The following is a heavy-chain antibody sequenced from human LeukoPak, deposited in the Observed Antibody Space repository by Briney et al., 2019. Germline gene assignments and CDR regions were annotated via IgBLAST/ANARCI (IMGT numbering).Heavy chain of an antibody. J-gene: IGHJ4*02. CDR3: AKTTTGYSSGRFPGRPVDY. D-gene: IGHD6-19*01. Sequence: GGSLRLSCAASGFTFSSYAMYWVRQAPGKGLEWVSGIFGSGGSTHYADSVKGRFTISRDNSKNTVYLQMNSLRAEDTAVYYCAKTTTGYSSGRFPGRPVDYWGQGTLVTASS. CDR2: IFGSGGST. V-gene: IGHV3-23*01. CDR1: GFTFSSYA.